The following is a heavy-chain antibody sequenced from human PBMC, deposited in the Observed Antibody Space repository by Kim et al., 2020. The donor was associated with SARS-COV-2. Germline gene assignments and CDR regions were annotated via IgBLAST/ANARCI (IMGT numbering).Heavy chain of an antibody. V-gene: IGHV3-21*01. J-gene: IGHJ6*02. CDR3: ARNWELNGMDV. CDR2: ISSSSSYI. Sequence: GGSLRLSCAASGFTFSSYSMNWVRQAPGKGLEWVSSISSSSSYIYYADSVKGRFTISRDNAKNSLYLQMNSLRAEDTAVYYCARNWELNGMDVWGQGTTVTVSS. D-gene: IGHD1-26*01. CDR1: GFTFSSYS.